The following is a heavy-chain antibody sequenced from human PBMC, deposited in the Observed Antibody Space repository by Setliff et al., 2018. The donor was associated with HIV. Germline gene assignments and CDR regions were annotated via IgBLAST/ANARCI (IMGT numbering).Heavy chain of an antibody. CDR3: ARGSGYDYPHDAFDI. V-gene: IGHV3-7*01. CDR2: IKQDGSEK. D-gene: IGHD5-12*01. Sequence: GSLRLSCAASGFTFSSYWMSWVRQAPGKGLEWVANIKQDGSEKYYVDSVKGRFTISRDNAKNSLYLQMNSLRAEDTAVYYCARGSGYDYPHDAFDIWGQGTMVTVSS. J-gene: IGHJ3*02. CDR1: GFTFSSYW.